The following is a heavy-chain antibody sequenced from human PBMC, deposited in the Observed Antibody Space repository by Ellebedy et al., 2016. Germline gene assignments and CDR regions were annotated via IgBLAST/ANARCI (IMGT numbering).Heavy chain of an antibody. CDR3: ARGNAVPGPEPLDY. D-gene: IGHD6-19*01. Sequence: GGSLRLSCAASGFTFSNAWMNWVRQAPGKGLEWVGRIKSKTDGGTTAYAAPVEGRFTISRDDSKNTLYLEMNSLRAEDTAVYYCARGNAVPGPEPLDYWGQGTLITVSS. V-gene: IGHV3-15*07. CDR1: GFTFSNAW. CDR2: IKSKTDGGTT. J-gene: IGHJ4*02.